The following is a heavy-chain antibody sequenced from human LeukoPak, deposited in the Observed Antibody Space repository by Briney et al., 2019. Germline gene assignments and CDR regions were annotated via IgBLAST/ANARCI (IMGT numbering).Heavy chain of an antibody. V-gene: IGHV4-39*01. CDR1: GGSISSSSYF. J-gene: IGHJ4*02. CDR2: IYYSGST. Sequence: SETLSLTCTVSGGSISSSSYFWGWIRQPPGKGLEWIGNIYYSGSTHYNPSLKSRVIISVDTSKNQFSLNLTSVTAADTSVYYCARLLLVSSSWSPYFVYWGQGTLVTVSS. D-gene: IGHD6-13*01. CDR3: ARLLLVSSSWSPYFVY.